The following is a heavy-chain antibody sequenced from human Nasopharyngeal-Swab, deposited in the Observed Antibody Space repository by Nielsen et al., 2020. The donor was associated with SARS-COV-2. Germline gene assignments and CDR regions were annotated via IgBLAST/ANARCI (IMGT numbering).Heavy chain of an antibody. J-gene: IGHJ5*02. CDR1: GVSITSQY. CDR2: ISHNSGT. Sequence: ESLKISCTVSGVSITSQYWSWIRQPPGKGLEWIGYISHNSGTSYNPSLKSRVTMFMDTSKNQFSLRLTSVTAADTAVYYCAKEGATGWFDPWGQGTTVTVSS. CDR3: AKEGATGWFDP. V-gene: IGHV4-59*11.